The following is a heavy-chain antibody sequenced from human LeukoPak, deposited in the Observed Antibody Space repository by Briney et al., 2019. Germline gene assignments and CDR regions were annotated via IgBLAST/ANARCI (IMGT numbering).Heavy chain of an antibody. CDR2: ISYDGSDK. CDR3: AKDSRRQLLRNNWFDP. J-gene: IGHJ5*02. Sequence: QPGGSLRLSCAASAASGFTFSSYAMHWVRQAPGKGLEWVAIISYDGSDKYYADSVKGRFTISRDNSKNTLYLQMNSLRAEDTAVYYCAKDSRRQLLRNNWFDPWGQGTLVTVSS. CDR1: GFTFSSYA. V-gene: IGHV3-30*04. D-gene: IGHD2-2*01.